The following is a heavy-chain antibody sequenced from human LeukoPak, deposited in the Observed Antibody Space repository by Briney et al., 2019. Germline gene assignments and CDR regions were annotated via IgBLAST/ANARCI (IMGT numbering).Heavy chain of an antibody. V-gene: IGHV3-73*01. CDR1: GFTFSGSA. D-gene: IGHD3-22*01. J-gene: IGHJ4*02. CDR2: IRSKANGYAT. CDR3: TRSTSDSGSSRFDY. Sequence: PGGSLRLSCAVSGFTFSGSAMHWVRQASGKGLEWVGRIRSKANGYATAYAASVKGKFTISRDDSKNTAYLQMNSLKAEDTAVYYCTRSTSDSGSSRFDYWGQGALVTVSS.